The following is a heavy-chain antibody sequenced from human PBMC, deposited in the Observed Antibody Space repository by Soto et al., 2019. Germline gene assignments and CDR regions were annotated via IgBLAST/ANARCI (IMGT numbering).Heavy chain of an antibody. J-gene: IGHJ5*02. V-gene: IGHV3-23*01. CDR1: GFTFSTYA. CDR2: ISGSGGST. D-gene: IGHD2-15*01. CDR3: ARQIVVATTRFDP. Sequence: SLRLSCAASGFTFSTYAMSWVRQAPGKGLEWVSGISGSGGSTYYADFVKGRFTISRDNSKKTLYLQMNSLRAEDTAIYYCARQIVVATTRFDPWGQGTLVTVSS.